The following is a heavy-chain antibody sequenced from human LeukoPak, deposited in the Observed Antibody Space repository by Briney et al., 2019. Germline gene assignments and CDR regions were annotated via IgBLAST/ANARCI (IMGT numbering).Heavy chain of an antibody. CDR1: GDSVSTNSAA. CDR3: ARDKYYFDS. Sequence: LXLTCAISGDSVSTNSAAWNWIRQSPSRGLEWLGRTYYRSKWYYDYAVSVKSRITIDPDTSKNQFSLHLNSVTPEDTAVYYCARDKYYFDSWGQGTLVTVSS. CDR2: TYYRSKWYY. J-gene: IGHJ4*02. V-gene: IGHV6-1*01.